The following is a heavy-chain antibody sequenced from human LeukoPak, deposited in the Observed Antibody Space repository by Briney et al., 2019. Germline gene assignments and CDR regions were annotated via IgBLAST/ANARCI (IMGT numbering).Heavy chain of an antibody. D-gene: IGHD6-13*01. CDR3: AKIPWYSSGWSIDY. Sequence: PGGSLRLSCAASGFTFSSYWMHWVRQAPGKGLVWVSRINSDGSSTSYADSVKGRFTISRDNSKNTLYMQMNSLRAEDTAVYYCAKIPWYSSGWSIDYWGQGTLVTVSS. J-gene: IGHJ4*02. CDR1: GFTFSSYW. CDR2: INSDGSST. V-gene: IGHV3-74*01.